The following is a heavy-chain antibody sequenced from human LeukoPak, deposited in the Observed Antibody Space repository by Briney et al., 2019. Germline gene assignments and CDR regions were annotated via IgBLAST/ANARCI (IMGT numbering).Heavy chain of an antibody. Sequence: SETLSLTCVVYGGSFSDYYWSWIRQPPGKGLEWIGEINHRGITNYNPSLKSRVTISVDTSKNQFSLKLSSVTAADTAVYYCARFPTPTYYYDSSGYYDDYWGQGTLVTVSS. J-gene: IGHJ4*02. D-gene: IGHD3-22*01. CDR1: GGSFSDYY. CDR2: INHRGIT. V-gene: IGHV4-34*01. CDR3: ARFPTPTYYYDSSGYYDDY.